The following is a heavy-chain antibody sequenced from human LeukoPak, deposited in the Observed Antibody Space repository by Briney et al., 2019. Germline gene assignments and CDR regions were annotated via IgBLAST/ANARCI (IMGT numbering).Heavy chain of an antibody. D-gene: IGHD3-22*01. J-gene: IGHJ4*02. V-gene: IGHV4-39*01. CDR2: IFDSGST. Sequence: PSETLSLTCTVSGGSISSSSYYWGWIRQPPGKGLEWIGIIFDSGSTYYNPSLKSRVTISVDTSKNQFSLKLSSVTAADTAVYYCARAYYYDSSGYYGFDYWGQGTLVTV. CDR1: GGSISSSSYY. CDR3: ARAYYYDSSGYYGFDY.